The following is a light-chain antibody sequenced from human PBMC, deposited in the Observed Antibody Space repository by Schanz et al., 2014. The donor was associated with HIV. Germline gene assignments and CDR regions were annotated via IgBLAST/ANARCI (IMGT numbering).Light chain of an antibody. CDR1: SSDVGGYNY. V-gene: IGLV2-14*01. J-gene: IGLJ2*01. CDR3: CSFTSSNTLV. CDR2: EVT. Sequence: QSALTQPPSASGSPGQSVTISCTGTSSDVGGYNYVSWYQQHPGKAPKLMIYEVTKRPSGISARFSASKSGNTASLTIFGLQAEDEAEYYCCSFTSSNTLVFGGGTKLTVL.